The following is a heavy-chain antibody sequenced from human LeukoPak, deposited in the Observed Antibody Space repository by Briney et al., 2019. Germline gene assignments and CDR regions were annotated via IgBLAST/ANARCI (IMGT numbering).Heavy chain of an antibody. CDR1: GGSISSGDYY. V-gene: IGHV4-30-4*01. CDR3: ARERASYFDY. Sequence: PSETLSLTCTVSGGSISSGDYYWSWLRQPPGKGLEWIGYIYYSGSTYYNPSLKSRVTISVDTSKNQFALKLSSVTAADTAVYYCARERASYFDYWGQGTLVIVSS. CDR2: IYYSGST. J-gene: IGHJ4*02.